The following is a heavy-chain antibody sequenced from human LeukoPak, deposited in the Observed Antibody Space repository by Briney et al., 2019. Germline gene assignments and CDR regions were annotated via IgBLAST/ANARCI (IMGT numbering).Heavy chain of an antibody. V-gene: IGHV3-48*04. CDR3: ARVTSSSWLDAFDI. CDR2: ISSSGSTI. D-gene: IGHD6-13*01. J-gene: IGHJ3*02. CDR1: GFTFSSYW. Sequence: GGSLRLSCAASGFTFSSYWMSWVRQAPGKGLEWVSYISSSGSTIYYADSVKGRFTISRDNAKNSLYLQMNSLRAEDTAVYYCARVTSSSWLDAFDIWGQGTMVTVSS.